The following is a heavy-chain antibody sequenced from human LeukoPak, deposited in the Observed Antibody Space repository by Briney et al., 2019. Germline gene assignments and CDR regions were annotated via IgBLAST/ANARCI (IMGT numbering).Heavy chain of an antibody. CDR3: ARATIFGVVSALGPLDS. J-gene: IGHJ4*02. CDR2: IKEDGSET. CDR1: GFTFSDYW. Sequence: GGSLRLSCAASGFTFSDYWMTWVRQAPGRGLECMANIKEDGSETYYVDSVEGRFTISRDNAKNSLYLQMNSLRAEDTAVYYCARATIFGVVSALGPLDSWGRGTLVTVSS. D-gene: IGHD3-3*01. V-gene: IGHV3-7*01.